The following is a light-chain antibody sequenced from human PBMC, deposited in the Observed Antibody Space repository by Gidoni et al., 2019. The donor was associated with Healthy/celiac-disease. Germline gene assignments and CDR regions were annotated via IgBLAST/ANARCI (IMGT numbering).Light chain of an antibody. CDR2: GAS. J-gene: IGKJ4*01. CDR1: QSVSSN. V-gene: IGKV3-15*01. CDR3: QQYNNWPLT. Sequence: EIVMTQSPATLSVSPGERATLSCGASQSVSSNLAWYQQKPGQAPRLLIYGASTRATGIPARFSGSGSGTEFTRTISSLQSEDFAVNYCQQYNNWPLTFGGGTKVEIK.